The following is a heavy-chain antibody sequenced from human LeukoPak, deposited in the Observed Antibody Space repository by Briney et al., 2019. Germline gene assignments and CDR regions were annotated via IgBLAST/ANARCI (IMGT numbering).Heavy chain of an antibody. CDR1: GDRVSSNSAA. Sequence: SQTLSLTCAISGDRVSSNSAAWNWIRQSPSRGLEWLGRTYYRSKWYNDYAVSVKSRITINPDTSKNQFSLQLSSVIPEDTAVYYCARVVGYCSGGSCYDNWFDPWGQGTLVTVSS. V-gene: IGHV6-1*01. CDR3: ARVVGYCSGGSCYDNWFDP. CDR2: TYYRSKWYN. D-gene: IGHD2-15*01. J-gene: IGHJ5*02.